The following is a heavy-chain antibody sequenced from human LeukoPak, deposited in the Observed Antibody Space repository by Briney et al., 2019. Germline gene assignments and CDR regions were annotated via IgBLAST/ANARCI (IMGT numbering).Heavy chain of an antibody. J-gene: IGHJ4*02. Sequence: GGSLRLSCAASGFTFSSYWMSWVRQAPGKGLEWVANIKEDGREKYYVDSVQGRFTISRDNAKNSLYLQMNSLRAEDTALYYCARSPSSSRSGWFYFDYWGQGTLVTVSS. CDR3: ARSPSSSRSGWFYFDY. CDR1: GFTFSSYW. V-gene: IGHV3-7*01. D-gene: IGHD6-19*01. CDR2: IKEDGREK.